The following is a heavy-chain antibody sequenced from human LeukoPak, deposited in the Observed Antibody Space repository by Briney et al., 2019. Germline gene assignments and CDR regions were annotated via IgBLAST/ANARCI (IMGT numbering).Heavy chain of an antibody. D-gene: IGHD5-24*01. V-gene: IGHV3-74*01. Sequence: PGGSLRLSCAASGFTFSSYWMHWVRQAPGKGLVWVSRINSDGSSTSYADSVKGRFTISRDNAKNTLYLQMNSLRAEDTAVYYCARVVEMATIIENYYFDYWGQGTLVTVSS. J-gene: IGHJ4*02. CDR1: GFTFSSYW. CDR2: INSDGSST. CDR3: ARVVEMATIIENYYFDY.